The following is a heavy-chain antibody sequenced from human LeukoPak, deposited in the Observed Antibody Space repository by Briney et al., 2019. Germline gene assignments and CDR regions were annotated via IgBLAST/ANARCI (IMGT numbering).Heavy chain of an antibody. CDR3: AREGTKRAVAGPLYYFDY. Sequence: SETLSLTCAVYGGSFSGYYWSWIRQPPGKGLEWIGEINHSGSTNYNPSLKSRVTISVDTSKNQFSLKLSSVTAADTAVYYCAREGTKRAVAGPLYYFDYWGQGTLVTVSS. CDR1: GGSFSGYY. J-gene: IGHJ4*02. D-gene: IGHD6-13*01. V-gene: IGHV4-34*01. CDR2: INHSGST.